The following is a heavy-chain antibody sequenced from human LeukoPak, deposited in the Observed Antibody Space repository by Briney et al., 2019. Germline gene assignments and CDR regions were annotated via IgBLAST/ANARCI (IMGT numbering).Heavy chain of an antibody. CDR2: IKQDGSEK. CDR3: AKDSITTWFGSEVH. Sequence: GGSLRLSCAASGFTFSSYWMSWVRQAPGKGLEWVANIKQDGSEKYYVDSVKGRFTISRDNAKNPLYLQMNSLRAEDTAVYYCAKDSITTWFGSEVHWGQGALVTVSS. CDR1: GFTFSSYW. J-gene: IGHJ4*02. V-gene: IGHV3-7*01. D-gene: IGHD2/OR15-2a*01.